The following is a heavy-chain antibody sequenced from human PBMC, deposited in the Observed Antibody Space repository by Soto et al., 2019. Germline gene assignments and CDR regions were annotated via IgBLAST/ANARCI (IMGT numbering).Heavy chain of an antibody. J-gene: IGHJ5*02. CDR1: GDSVSSNSAA. CDR2: TYYRSKWYN. Sequence: SQTLSLPCAISGDSVSSNSAAWTWIRQSPSRGLEWLGRTYYRSKWYNDYAVSVKSRITINPDTSKNQFSLQLNSVTPEDTAVYYCARDQVVVVPAAIHHWFDPWGQGTLVTVSS. CDR3: ARDQVVVVPAAIHHWFDP. D-gene: IGHD2-2*01. V-gene: IGHV6-1*01.